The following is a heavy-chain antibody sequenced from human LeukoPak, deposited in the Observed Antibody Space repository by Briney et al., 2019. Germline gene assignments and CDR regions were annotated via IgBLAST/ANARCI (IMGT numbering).Heavy chain of an antibody. CDR3: ARDLFRNYGGNAAIGY. V-gene: IGHV3-7*01. CDR2: IKQDGSEK. CDR1: GFTFSSYW. J-gene: IGHJ4*02. D-gene: IGHD4-23*01. Sequence: GGSLRLSCAASGFTFSSYWMSWVRQAPGKGLEWVANIKQDGSEKYYVGSVKGRFTISRDNAKNSLYLQMNSLRAEDTAVYYCARDLFRNYGGNAAIGYWGQGTLVTVSS.